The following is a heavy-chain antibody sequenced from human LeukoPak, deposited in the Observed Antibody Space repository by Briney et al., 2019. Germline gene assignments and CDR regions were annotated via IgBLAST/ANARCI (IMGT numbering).Heavy chain of an antibody. V-gene: IGHV3-53*01. CDR3: ARRAGEYSHPYDY. CDR1: GFTVSINS. D-gene: IGHD4-17*01. J-gene: IGHJ4*02. Sequence: GGSLRLSCTVSGFTVSINSMSWVRQAPGKGLEWVSFIYSGGNTHYSDSVKGRFTISRDNSKNTLYLQMNSLRAEDTAVYYCARRAGEYSHPYDYWGQGTLVTVST. CDR2: IYSGGNT.